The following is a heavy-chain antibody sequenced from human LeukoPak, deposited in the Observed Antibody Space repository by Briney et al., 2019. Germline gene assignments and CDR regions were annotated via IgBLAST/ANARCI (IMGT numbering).Heavy chain of an antibody. D-gene: IGHD6-13*01. Sequence: ASVKVSCKASGYTFTSYAMNWVRQAPGQGLEWMGWIYTNTGNPTYAQGFTGRFVFSLDTSVSTAYLQISSLKAEDTAVYYCARVLQQQLVPHAFDIWGQGTMVTVSS. CDR1: GYTFTSYA. CDR2: IYTNTGNP. J-gene: IGHJ3*02. CDR3: ARVLQQQLVPHAFDI. V-gene: IGHV7-4-1*02.